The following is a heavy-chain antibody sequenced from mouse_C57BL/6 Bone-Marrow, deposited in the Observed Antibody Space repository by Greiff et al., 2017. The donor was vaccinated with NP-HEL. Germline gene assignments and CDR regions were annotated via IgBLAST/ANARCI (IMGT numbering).Heavy chain of an antibody. D-gene: IGHD2-5*01. Sequence: EVKLMESGGGLVKPGGSLKLSCAASGFTFSDYGMHWVRQAPEKGLEWVAYISSGSSTIYYADTVKGRFTISRDNAKNTLFLQMTSLRSEDTAMYYCARETDYSIAWFAYWGQGTLVTVSA. CDR2: ISSGSSTI. J-gene: IGHJ3*01. CDR3: ARETDYSIAWFAY. V-gene: IGHV5-17*01. CDR1: GFTFSDYG.